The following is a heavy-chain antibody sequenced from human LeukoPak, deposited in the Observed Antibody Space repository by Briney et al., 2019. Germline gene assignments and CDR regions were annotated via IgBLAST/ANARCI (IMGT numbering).Heavy chain of an antibody. Sequence: GGSLRLSCAASGFTFSNYWMHWVRQAPGKGLVWVSRINPDGSTTNYADSVMGRFTISRDNAKNTLYLQMNSLKTEDTAVYYCLGATTSDYWGQGTLVTVSS. V-gene: IGHV3-74*01. CDR2: INPDGSTT. CDR3: LGATTSDY. CDR1: GFTFSNYW. D-gene: IGHD1-26*01. J-gene: IGHJ4*02.